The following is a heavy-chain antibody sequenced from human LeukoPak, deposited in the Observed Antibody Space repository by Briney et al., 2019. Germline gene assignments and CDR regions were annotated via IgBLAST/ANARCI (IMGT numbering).Heavy chain of an antibody. CDR3: ADSNYWYPVDY. CDR1: GFTFSSYA. Sequence: PGGSLRLSCAASGFTFSSYAMRWVRQPPGKALEWVSSISGSGDSTYYADSVKGRFTISRDNSKNTLYLQMNSLRAEDTAVYYCADSNYWYPVDYWGQGTLVTVSS. V-gene: IGHV3-23*01. J-gene: IGHJ4*02. D-gene: IGHD4-11*01. CDR2: ISGSGDST.